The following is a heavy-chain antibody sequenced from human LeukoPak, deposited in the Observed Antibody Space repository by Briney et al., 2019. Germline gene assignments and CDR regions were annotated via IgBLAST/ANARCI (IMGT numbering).Heavy chain of an antibody. CDR1: GGSISSYY. D-gene: IGHD6-25*01. V-gene: IGHV4-59*12. CDR3: AGSPFYYFDY. Sequence: SETLSLTCTVSGGSISSYYWSWIRQPPGKGLEWIGYIYYSGSTNYNPSLKSRVTISVDTSKNQFSLKLSSVTAADTAVYYCAGSPFYYFDYWGQGTLVTVSS. J-gene: IGHJ4*02. CDR2: IYYSGST.